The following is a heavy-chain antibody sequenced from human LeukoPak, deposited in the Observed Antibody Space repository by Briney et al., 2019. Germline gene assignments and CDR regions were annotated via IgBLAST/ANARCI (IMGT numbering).Heavy chain of an antibody. CDR2: IYYSGST. CDR3: ARVNEARYGSGSPWYYYYGMDV. D-gene: IGHD3-10*01. J-gene: IGHJ6*02. V-gene: IGHV4-59*01. Sequence: SETLSLTCTVSGGSISSYYWSWIRQPPGKGLEWIGYIYYSGSTNYNPSLKSRVTISVDTSKNQFSLKLSSVTAADTAVYYCARVNEARYGSGSPWYYYYGMDVWGQGTTVTVSS. CDR1: GGSISSYY.